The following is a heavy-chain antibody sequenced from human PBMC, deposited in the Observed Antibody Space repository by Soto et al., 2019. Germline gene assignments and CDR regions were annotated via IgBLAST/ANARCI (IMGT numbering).Heavy chain of an antibody. J-gene: IGHJ5*02. CDR3: ARDTAGAGIKWALTWVGP. D-gene: IGHD6-19*01. Sequence: QVQLVQSGAEVKKPGSSVKVSCKASGGTFSSYAISWVRQAPGQGLEWMGGIFPIFGKENYAQKFQGRVTITAAEHTSTAYRELSGLGSEDTAVYYCARDTAGAGIKWALTWVGPLRQGTLVSVSS. CDR1: GGTFSSYA. CDR2: IFPIFGKE. V-gene: IGHV1-69*01.